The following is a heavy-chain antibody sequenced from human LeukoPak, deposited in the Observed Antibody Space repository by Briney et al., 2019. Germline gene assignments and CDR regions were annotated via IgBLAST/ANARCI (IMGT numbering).Heavy chain of an antibody. CDR3: AKDTGYSSSWSDY. J-gene: IGHJ4*02. CDR2: IKEDGSEK. V-gene: IGHV3-7*03. Sequence: QSGGSLRLSCAASGFTFNNHAMSWVRQAPGKGLEWVSNIKEDGSEKYYLDSVKGRFTISRDNSKNTLYLQMNSLRAEDTAVYYCAKDTGYSSSWSDYWGQGTLVTVSS. D-gene: IGHD6-13*01. CDR1: GFTFNNHA.